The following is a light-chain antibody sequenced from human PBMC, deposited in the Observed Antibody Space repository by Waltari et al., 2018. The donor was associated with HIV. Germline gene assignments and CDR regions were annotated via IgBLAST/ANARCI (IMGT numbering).Light chain of an antibody. CDR1: QSVSSN. CDR3: QQYNNWPLT. Sequence: EIVMTQSPATLSVTPGERATPSGRASQSVSSNLAWYQQKLGQSPRLLIYGASTRATGIPARFSGSGPGTEFTLTISSLQSEDFAVYYCQQYNNWPLTFGPGTKVDIK. V-gene: IGKV3-15*01. CDR2: GAS. J-gene: IGKJ3*01.